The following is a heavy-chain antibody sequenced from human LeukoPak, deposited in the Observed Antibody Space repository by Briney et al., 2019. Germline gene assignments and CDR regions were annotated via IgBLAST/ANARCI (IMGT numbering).Heavy chain of an antibody. CDR3: AKATIFGVVDYFDY. J-gene: IGHJ4*02. V-gene: IGHV1-69*06. D-gene: IGHD3-3*01. Sequence: SVKVSCKASGGTFSSYGISWVRQAPGQGLEWMGGIIPVFGTANYAQKFQGRVMITADKSTSTAYMEVKSLRSEDTAVYYCAKATIFGVVDYFDYWGQGTLVTVSS. CDR2: IIPVFGTA. CDR1: GGTFSSYG.